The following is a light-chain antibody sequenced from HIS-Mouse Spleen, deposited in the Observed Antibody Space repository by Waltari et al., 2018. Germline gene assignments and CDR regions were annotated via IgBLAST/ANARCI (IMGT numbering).Light chain of an antibody. V-gene: IGLV3-1*01. J-gene: IGLJ2*01. CDR1: KWGDKY. CDR3: QAWDSSTANVV. Sequence: SYELTQPPSVSVSPGQTASITCSGDKWGDKYACWYQQKPGQSPLLVIYQDSKRPSGIPERFSGSNAGNTATLTISGTQAMDEADYYCQAWDSSTANVVFGGGTKLTVL. CDR2: QDS.